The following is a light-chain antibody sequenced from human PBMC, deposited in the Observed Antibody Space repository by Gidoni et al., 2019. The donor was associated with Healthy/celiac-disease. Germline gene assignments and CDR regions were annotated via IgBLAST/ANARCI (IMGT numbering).Light chain of an antibody. J-gene: IGKJ2*01. CDR3: QQHDNLPLYT. Sequence: TQSPFSLSALGGDRVNITCQASQDISNYLTGYQQKPGKAPKLLIYDASNLETAVPSRFRGSVSGTDFNFVISSLQPEDIATYYCQQHDNLPLYTFGQGTKLEIK. CDR1: QDISNY. V-gene: IGKV1-33*01. CDR2: DAS.